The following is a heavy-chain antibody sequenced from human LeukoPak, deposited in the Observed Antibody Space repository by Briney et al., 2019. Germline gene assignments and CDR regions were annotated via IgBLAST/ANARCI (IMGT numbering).Heavy chain of an antibody. Sequence: PGGSRRLSRAASGFTFSNFAMSWVRQAPGKGLEWVSTISATGGRTDYADSVKGRFTISRDNSKNTLSLQTNSLRAEDTAMYYCAQDPAGVVINWGQGSLVTVSS. CDR1: GFTFSNFA. J-gene: IGHJ4*02. V-gene: IGHV3-23*01. D-gene: IGHD3-3*01. CDR3: AQDPAGVVIN. CDR2: ISATGGRT.